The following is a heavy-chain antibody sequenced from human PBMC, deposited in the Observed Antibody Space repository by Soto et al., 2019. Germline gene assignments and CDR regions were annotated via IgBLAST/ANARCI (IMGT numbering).Heavy chain of an antibody. J-gene: IGHJ4*02. D-gene: IGHD1-1*01. CDR3: ARGNLEYFDY. CDR2: ISSSSSYI. Sequence: GGSLRLSCAASGFTFSSYSMNWVRQAPGKGLEWVSSISSSSSYIYYADSVKGRFTISRDNAKNSLYLQMNSLRAEDAAVYYCARGNLEYFDYWGQGTLVTVSS. CDR1: GFTFSSYS. V-gene: IGHV3-21*01.